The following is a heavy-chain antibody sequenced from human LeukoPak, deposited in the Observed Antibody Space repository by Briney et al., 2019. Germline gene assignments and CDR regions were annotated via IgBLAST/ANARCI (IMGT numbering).Heavy chain of an antibody. J-gene: IGHJ6*02. CDR3: ARSPGDYFYQSGMDV. V-gene: IGHV2-70*11. CDR1: GFSLTTPRLC. D-gene: IGHD1-14*01. Sequence: SGPALVKPTHTLTLTCTFSGFSLTTPRLCVTWIRQPPGKALEWLARLDWDDDKYYSTSLKSRLTISKDTSKNQVVLTMTNMDHEDTATYYCARSPGDYFYQSGMDVWGQGTTVTVSS. CDR2: LDWDDDK.